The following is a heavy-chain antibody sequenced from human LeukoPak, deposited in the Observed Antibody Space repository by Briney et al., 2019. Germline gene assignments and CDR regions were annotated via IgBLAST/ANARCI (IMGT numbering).Heavy chain of an antibody. CDR2: IYYSGST. D-gene: IGHD5-12*01. CDR1: GGSISSYY. J-gene: IGHJ4*02. Sequence: PSETLSLTCTVSGGSISSYYWSWIRQPPGKGLEWIGYIYYSGSTNYNPSLKSRVTISVDTSKNQFSLKLSSVTAADTAVYYCARAVYSGYDPQSYYFDYWGQGTLVTVSS. V-gene: IGHV4-59*01. CDR3: ARAVYSGYDPQSYYFDY.